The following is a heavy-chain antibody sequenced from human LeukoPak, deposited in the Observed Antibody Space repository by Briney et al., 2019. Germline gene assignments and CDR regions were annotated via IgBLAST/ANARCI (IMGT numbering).Heavy chain of an antibody. J-gene: IGHJ4*02. V-gene: IGHV3-23*01. CDR2: ISGSGGST. CDR3: TTEVSAAAGKPLTDY. Sequence: GGSLRLSCAASGFTFSSYGMSWVRQAPGKGLEWVSAISGSGGSTYYADPVKGRFTISRDNSKNTLYLQMNSLKTEDTAVYYCTTEVSAAAGKPLTDYWGQGTLVTVSS. CDR1: GFTFSSYG. D-gene: IGHD6-13*01.